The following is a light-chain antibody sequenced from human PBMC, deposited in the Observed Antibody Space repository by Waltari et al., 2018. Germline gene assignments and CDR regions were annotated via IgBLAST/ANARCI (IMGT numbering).Light chain of an antibody. Sequence: IVLTQSPATLSLSPGERATLSCRASQTVSTYLAWFQQKPGQAPRLLIYDASNRAPGIPAGFSGSGSGTDFSLTISSLEPEDFAVYYCHQRSLWPWTFGQGTKVAIK. J-gene: IGKJ1*01. CDR1: QTVSTY. CDR2: DAS. V-gene: IGKV3-11*01. CDR3: HQRSLWPWT.